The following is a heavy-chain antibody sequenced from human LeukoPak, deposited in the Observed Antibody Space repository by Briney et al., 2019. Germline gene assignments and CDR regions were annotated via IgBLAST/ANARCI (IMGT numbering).Heavy chain of an antibody. V-gene: IGHV4-34*01. Sequence: PSETLSLTCAVYGGSFSGYYWSWIRQPPGKGLEWIGEINHSGSTNYNPSLKSRVTISVDTSKNQFSLKLSSVTAADTAVYYCARGGKGHSGWYSVGTQRPFDYWGQGTLVTVSS. D-gene: IGHD6-19*01. J-gene: IGHJ4*02. CDR2: INHSGST. CDR3: ARGGKGHSGWYSVGTQRPFDY. CDR1: GGSFSGYY.